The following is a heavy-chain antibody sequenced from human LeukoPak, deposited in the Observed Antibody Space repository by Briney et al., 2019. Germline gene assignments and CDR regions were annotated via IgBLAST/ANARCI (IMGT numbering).Heavy chain of an antibody. D-gene: IGHD1-26*01. CDR1: GYTFTSYG. Sequence: ASVKVSCKASGYTFTSYGFSWVRQAPGQGLEWMGWISAYNGYTYNSQKFQDRVTMTTEKSTTTAYMELRSLKSDDTAVYYCARVNMVGPNLEDYYFYMDVWGKGTAVTVS. CDR2: ISAYNGYT. J-gene: IGHJ6*03. CDR3: ARVNMVGPNLEDYYFYMDV. V-gene: IGHV1-18*01.